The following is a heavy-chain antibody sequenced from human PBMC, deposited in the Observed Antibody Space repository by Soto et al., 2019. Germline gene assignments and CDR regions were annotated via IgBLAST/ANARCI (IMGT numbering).Heavy chain of an antibody. V-gene: IGHV3-23*01. J-gene: IGHJ5*02. CDR1: GFTFSSYA. Sequence: GGSLRLSCAASGFTFSSYAMSWVRQAPGKGLEWVSAISGSGGSTYYADSVKGRFTISRDNSKNTLYLQMNSLRAEDTAVYYCAKDEGIGVTKDWFDPWGQGTLVTVSS. D-gene: IGHD4-4*01. CDR2: ISGSGGST. CDR3: AKDEGIGVTKDWFDP.